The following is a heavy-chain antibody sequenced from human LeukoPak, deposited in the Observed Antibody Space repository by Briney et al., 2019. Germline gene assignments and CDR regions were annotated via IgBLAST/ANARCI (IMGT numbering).Heavy chain of an antibody. V-gene: IGHV3-23*01. D-gene: IGHD5-24*01. J-gene: IGHJ4*02. CDR3: AKDRDGYNPDY. Sequence: GGSLRLSCAASGFTFSSHAMSWVRQAPGEGLEWVSSISDSGTHIYYADSVKGRFTISRDNSKNTVYLQMNSLRAEDTAVYYCAKDRDGYNPDYWGQGTLVSVSS. CDR1: GFTFSSHA. CDR2: ISDSGTHI.